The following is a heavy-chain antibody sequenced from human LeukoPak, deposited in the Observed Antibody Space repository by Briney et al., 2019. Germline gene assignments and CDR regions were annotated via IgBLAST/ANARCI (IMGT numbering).Heavy chain of an antibody. V-gene: IGHV2-70*01. CDR3: ARIQVLNYYGSGSYYNVGNYYYYGMDV. D-gene: IGHD3-10*01. CDR1: GFSLTTSGVG. Sequence: SGPTLVKPTQTLTLTCTFSGFSLTTSGVGVGWIRQPPGKALEWLALIYWDDDKYYSTSLKTRLTISKDTSKNQVVLTMTNMDPVDTATYYCARIQVLNYYGSGSYYNVGNYYYYGMDVWGQGTTVTVSS. CDR2: IYWDDDK. J-gene: IGHJ6*02.